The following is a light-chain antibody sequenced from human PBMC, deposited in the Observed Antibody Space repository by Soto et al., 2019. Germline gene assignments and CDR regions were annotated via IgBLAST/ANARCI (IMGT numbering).Light chain of an antibody. CDR1: QSVSSSY. Sequence: PGERATLSCRASQSVSSSYLAWYQQKPGQAHRLLIYGAYSRATGIQDRFSGSGSGTDFTLTISRLEPEDFAVYYCKQYGSSPPTFGQGTKVDIK. V-gene: IGKV3-20*01. CDR2: GAY. J-gene: IGKJ1*01. CDR3: KQYGSSPPT.